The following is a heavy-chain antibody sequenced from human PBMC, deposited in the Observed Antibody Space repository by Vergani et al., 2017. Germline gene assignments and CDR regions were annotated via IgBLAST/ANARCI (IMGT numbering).Heavy chain of an antibody. D-gene: IGHD3-22*01. CDR3: AKDSLGYSSGYLGGYFDY. J-gene: IGHJ4*02. Sequence: QVQLVESGGGVVQPGRSLRLSCAASGFTFSSYGMHWVRQAPGKGLEWVAVISYDGSNKYYADSVKGRFTISRDNSKNTLYLQMNSLRAEDTAVYYCAKDSLGYSSGYLGGYFDYWGQGTLVTVSS. CDR2: ISYDGSNK. V-gene: IGHV3-30*18. CDR1: GFTFSSYG.